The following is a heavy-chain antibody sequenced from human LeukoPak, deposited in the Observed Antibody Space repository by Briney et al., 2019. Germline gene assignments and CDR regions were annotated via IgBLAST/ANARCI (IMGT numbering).Heavy chain of an antibody. J-gene: IGHJ4*02. CDR3: AQRRYFDWLLGPFDY. V-gene: IGHV3-9*01. CDR2: ISWNSGSI. CDR1: GFTFDDYA. D-gene: IGHD3-9*01. Sequence: GRSLRLSCAASGFTFDDYAMHWVRHAPGKGLEWVSGISWNSGSIGYADSVKGRFTISRDNAKNSLYLQMNSLRAEDTALYYCAQRRYFDWLLGPFDYWGQGTLVTVSS.